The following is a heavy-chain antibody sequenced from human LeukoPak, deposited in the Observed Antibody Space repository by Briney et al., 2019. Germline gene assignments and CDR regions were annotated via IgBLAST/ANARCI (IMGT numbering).Heavy chain of an antibody. CDR3: ARDQTLAVAGTGFDY. V-gene: IGHV3-9*01. D-gene: IGHD6-19*01. J-gene: IGHJ4*02. CDR1: GFTLDDYA. Sequence: GGSLRLSCAASGFTLDDYAMHWVRQAPGKGLEWVSGLSWNSGTIAYADSVKGRFTISRDNAKNSLYLQMNSLRPEDTALYYCARDQTLAVAGTGFDYWGQGTLVTVSS. CDR2: LSWNSGTI.